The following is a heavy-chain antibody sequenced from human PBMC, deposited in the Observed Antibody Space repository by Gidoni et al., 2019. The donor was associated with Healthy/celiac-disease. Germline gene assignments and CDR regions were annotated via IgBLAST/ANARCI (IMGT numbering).Heavy chain of an antibody. CDR3: ARAASTYCGGDCYSARFDY. D-gene: IGHD2-21*02. CDR2: ISSISSTI. J-gene: IGHJ4*02. CDR1: GFTCRSYR. V-gene: IGHV3-48*02. Sequence: EVQLVESGGGLVQPGGSLRLSCAAAGFTCRSYRMNWVRQAPGKGLEWVSYISSISSTIYYADSVKGRFTISRDNAKNSLYLQMNSLRDEDTAVYYCARAASTYCGGDCYSARFDYWGQGTLVTVSS.